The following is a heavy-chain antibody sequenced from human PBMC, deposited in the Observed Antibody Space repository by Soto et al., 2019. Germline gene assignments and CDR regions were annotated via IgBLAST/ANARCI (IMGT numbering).Heavy chain of an antibody. CDR3: ARGVGYSSGWLAWWGMDV. V-gene: IGHV3-21*01. J-gene: IGHJ6*02. Sequence: GGSLRLSCAASGFTFSSYSMNWVRQAPGKGLEWVSSISSSSSYIYYADSVKGRFTISRDNAKNSLYLQMNSLRAEDTAVYYCARGVGYSSGWLAWWGMDVWGQGTTVTVSS. CDR1: GFTFSSYS. D-gene: IGHD6-19*01. CDR2: ISSSSSYI.